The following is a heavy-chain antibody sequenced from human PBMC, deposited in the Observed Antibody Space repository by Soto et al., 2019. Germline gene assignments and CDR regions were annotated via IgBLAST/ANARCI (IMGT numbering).Heavy chain of an antibody. D-gene: IGHD6-19*01. CDR3: ARGWYRSGGDFDS. J-gene: IGHJ4*02. V-gene: IGHV3-33*01. CDR1: GFTFRNYG. CDR2: IWYDGSNK. Sequence: QPGGSLRLSCAASGFTFRNYGMHWVRQAPGKGLEWVAIIWYDGSNKYYAESVEGRFTISRDNSKNILYLQMNSLRVEDTAVYYCARGWYRSGGDFDSWGQGTLVTVSS.